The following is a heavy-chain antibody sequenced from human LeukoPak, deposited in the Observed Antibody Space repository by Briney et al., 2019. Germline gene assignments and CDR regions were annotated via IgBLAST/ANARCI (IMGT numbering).Heavy chain of an antibody. D-gene: IGHD3-3*01. CDR1: GYTFTGYY. CDR3: ARGSGYYDFWSGYFDY. Sequence: GASVKVSCKASGYTFTGYYMHWVRQAPGQGLEWMGWINPNSGGTNYAQKFQGRVTMTRDTSISTAYMELSSLRSEDTAVYYCARGSGYYDFWSGYFDYWGQGTLVTVSS. J-gene: IGHJ4*02. V-gene: IGHV1-2*02. CDR2: INPNSGGT.